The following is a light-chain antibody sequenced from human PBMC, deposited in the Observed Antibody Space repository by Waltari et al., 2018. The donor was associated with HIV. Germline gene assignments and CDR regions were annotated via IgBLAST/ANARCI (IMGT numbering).Light chain of an antibody. V-gene: IGKV1-39*01. CDR1: LNINNH. CDR3: QQTYITPFT. Sequence: QMTQSPLSLSASVGDRVTITCRASLNINNHLNWYQHKPGKAPNLLIYGASSLQSAAPSRFSGSASGTHFSLTISSLHPEDFATYYCQQTYITPFTFGEGTEVQI. J-gene: IGKJ4*01. CDR2: GAS.